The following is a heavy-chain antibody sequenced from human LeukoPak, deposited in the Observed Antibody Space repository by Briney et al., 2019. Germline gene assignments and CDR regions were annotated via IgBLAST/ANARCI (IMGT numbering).Heavy chain of an antibody. CDR2: IKQDGSDK. CDR3: ARTLRFGEFNWFDP. Sequence: GGSLRLSCAASGFTYSNYWMSWVRQAPGKGLEWVANIKQDGSDKYYVDSVKGRFTISRDNAKNSLFLQMNSLRAEDTAVYYCARTLRFGEFNWFDPWGQGTLVTVSS. J-gene: IGHJ5*02. V-gene: IGHV3-7*01. CDR1: GFTYSNYW. D-gene: IGHD3-10*01.